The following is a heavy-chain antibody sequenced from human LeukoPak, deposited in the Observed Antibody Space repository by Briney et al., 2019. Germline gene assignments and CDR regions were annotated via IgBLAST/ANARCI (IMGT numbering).Heavy chain of an antibody. CDR1: GGSISSSNYY. V-gene: IGHV4-39*01. J-gene: IGHJ4*02. D-gene: IGHD6-13*01. Sequence: SETLSLTCTVSGGSISSSNYYWAWIRQPPGKGLGWIGTIHYSGSTNYNPSLRSRVTLSVDTSKNQFSLKLGSVTAADTAVYYCARQGAAAGDSDYWGQGTLVTVSS. CDR3: ARQGAAAGDSDY. CDR2: IHYSGST.